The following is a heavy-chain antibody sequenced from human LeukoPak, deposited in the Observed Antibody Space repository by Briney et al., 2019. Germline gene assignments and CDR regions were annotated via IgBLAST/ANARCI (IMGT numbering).Heavy chain of an antibody. Sequence: PGGSLRLSCAASGFTFSSYAMSWVRQAPGKGLEWVSAISGSGGSTYYADSVKGRFTISRDNSKNTLYLQMNSLRAEDTAVYYCAKNVPLYDIVVVPAAPDYWGQGTLVTVSS. CDR2: ISGSGGST. D-gene: IGHD2-2*01. J-gene: IGHJ4*02. CDR3: AKNVPLYDIVVVPAAPDY. CDR1: GFTFSSYA. V-gene: IGHV3-23*01.